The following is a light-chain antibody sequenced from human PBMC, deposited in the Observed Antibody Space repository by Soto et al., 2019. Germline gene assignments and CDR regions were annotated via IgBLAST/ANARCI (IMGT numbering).Light chain of an antibody. Sequence: QSALTQPASVSGSPGQSIALSCTGTSGDVGGYDYVSWYQQHPDKAPKLMIYEVTKRPSWVSNRCSGSKSGNTASLTISGLQPEDEADYYCSSHTSGSTRVFGSGTKLTVL. CDR1: SGDVGGYDY. J-gene: IGLJ1*01. V-gene: IGLV2-14*01. CDR2: EVT. CDR3: SSHTSGSTRV.